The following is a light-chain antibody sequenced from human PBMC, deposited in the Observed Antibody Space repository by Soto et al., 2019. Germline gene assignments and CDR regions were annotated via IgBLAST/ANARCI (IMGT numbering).Light chain of an antibody. J-gene: IGLJ1*01. CDR1: SSDVGFYNY. CDR2: EVD. Sequence: QSVLTQPASVSGSPGQSITISCTGTSSDVGFYNYVSWYQQQHPGDAPKLMIYEVDNRPSGVSIRFSCSKSGNTASLTTSGLQDEDEADYYCSSDAHSNTYVFGAGTKLTVL. CDR3: SSDAHSNTYV. V-gene: IGLV2-14*01.